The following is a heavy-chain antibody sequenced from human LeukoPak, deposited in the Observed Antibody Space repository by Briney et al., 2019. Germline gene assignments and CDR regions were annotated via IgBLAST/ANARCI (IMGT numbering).Heavy chain of an antibody. V-gene: IGHV3-23*01. CDR2: ICANDGNT. Sequence: PGGSLRLSCAASGLTFRNYAMSWVRQAPGKGLEWVSVICANDGNTYYADAVKGRFTISRDNSKDTLYLQMDSLRAEDTAVYYCAKGSGSSCYRPLDYWGQGILVTVSS. D-gene: IGHD2-15*01. CDR1: GLTFRNYA. CDR3: AKGSGSSCYRPLDY. J-gene: IGHJ4*02.